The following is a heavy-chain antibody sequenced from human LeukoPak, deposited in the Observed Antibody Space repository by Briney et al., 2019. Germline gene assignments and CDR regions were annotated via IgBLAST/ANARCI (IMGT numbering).Heavy chain of an antibody. J-gene: IGHJ6*03. D-gene: IGHD6-19*01. CDR1: GYTFTSYD. V-gene: IGHV1-8*01. Sequence: ASVKVSCKASGYTFTSYDINWVRQATGQGLEWMGWMNPNSGNTGYAQKFQGRVTMTRNTSISTAYMELSSLRSEDTAVYYCARVLRYSSGWYYYYYYMDVWGKGTTVTISS. CDR3: ARVLRYSSGWYYYYYYMDV. CDR2: MNPNSGNT.